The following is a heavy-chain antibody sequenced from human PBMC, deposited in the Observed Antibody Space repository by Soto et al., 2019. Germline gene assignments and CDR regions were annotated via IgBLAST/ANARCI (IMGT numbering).Heavy chain of an antibody. V-gene: IGHV6-1*01. CDR2: TYYRSKWYN. Sequence: SQTLSLTCAISGDSVSSNSAAWNWIRQSPSRGLEWLGGTYYRSKWYNDYAVSVKSRITINPDTSKNQFSLQLNSVAPEDTAVYYCARDPYYYDSSGYYYDYYYYGMDVWGQGTTVTVSS. CDR3: ARDPYYYDSSGYYYDYYYYGMDV. D-gene: IGHD3-22*01. J-gene: IGHJ6*02. CDR1: GDSVSSNSAA.